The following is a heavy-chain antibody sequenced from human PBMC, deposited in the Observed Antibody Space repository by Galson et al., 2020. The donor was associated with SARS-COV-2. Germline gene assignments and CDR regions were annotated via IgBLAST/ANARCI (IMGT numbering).Heavy chain of an antibody. CDR1: GFTFRSYA. CDR3: ARVGGYFEWLLRTDYYYYGMDV. CDR2: ISYAGSNK. D-gene: IGHD3-9*01. Sequence: GEYLKIYCAAPGFTFRSYAMHWVRQAPGKGLEWVAVISYAGSNKYYADSVKGRFTISRDNSKNTLYLQMNSLRAEDTAVYYCARVGGYFEWLLRTDYYYYGMDVWVQGTTVTVSS. J-gene: IGHJ6*02. V-gene: IGHV3-30-3*01.